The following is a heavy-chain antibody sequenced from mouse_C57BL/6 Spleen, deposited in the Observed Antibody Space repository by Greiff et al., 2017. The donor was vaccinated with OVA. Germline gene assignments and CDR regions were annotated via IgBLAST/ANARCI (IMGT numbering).Heavy chain of an antibody. CDR1: GYAFSSSW. Sequence: VQLQQSGPELVKPGASVKISCKASGYAFSSSWMNWVKQRPGKGLEWIGRIYPGDGDTNYNGKFKGKATLTADKSSSTAYMQLSSLTSEDSAVYFCANGKGGAMDYWGQGTSVTVSS. J-gene: IGHJ4*01. D-gene: IGHD2-1*01. CDR3: ANGKGGAMDY. V-gene: IGHV1-82*01. CDR2: IYPGDGDT.